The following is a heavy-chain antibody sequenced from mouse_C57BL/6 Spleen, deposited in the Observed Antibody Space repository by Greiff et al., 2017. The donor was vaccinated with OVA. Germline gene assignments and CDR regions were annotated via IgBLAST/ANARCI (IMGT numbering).Heavy chain of an antibody. Sequence: EVQGVESGGGLVQPGGSLSLSCAASGFTFTAYYMSWVRQPPGKALEWLGFIRNKANGYTTEYSASVKGRFTISRDNSQSILYLQMNALRAEDSATYYCARCHYYGSSGWYFDVWGTGTTVTVSS. J-gene: IGHJ1*03. CDR3: ARCHYYGSSGWYFDV. CDR2: IRNKANGYTT. D-gene: IGHD1-1*01. CDR1: GFTFTAYY. V-gene: IGHV7-3*01.